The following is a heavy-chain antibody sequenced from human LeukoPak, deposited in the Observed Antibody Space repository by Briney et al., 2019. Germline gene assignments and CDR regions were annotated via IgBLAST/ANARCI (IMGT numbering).Heavy chain of an antibody. CDR2: IYYSGST. D-gene: IGHD3-22*01. V-gene: IGHV4-59*12. CDR1: GGSISSYY. CDR3: ARDIYYYDSSGSQTLDY. Sequence: SETLSLTCTVSGGSISSYYWSWIRQPPGKGLEWIGYIYYSGSTNYNPSLKSRVTISVDTSKNQFSLNLSSVTAADTALYYCARDIYYYDSSGSQTLDYWGQGPLVTVSS. J-gene: IGHJ4*02.